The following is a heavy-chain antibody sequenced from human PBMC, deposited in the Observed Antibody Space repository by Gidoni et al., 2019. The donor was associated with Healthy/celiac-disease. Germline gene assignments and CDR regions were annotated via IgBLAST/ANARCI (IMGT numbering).Heavy chain of an antibody. CDR3: ARLSPFTLSMVRGVPDY. J-gene: IGHJ4*02. CDR2: IYYSGST. Sequence: QLQLQESGPGLVKPSETLSLTCTVSGGSISSSSYYWGWIRQPPGKGLEWIGSIYYSGSTYYNPSLKSRVTISVDTSKNQFSLKLSSVTAADTAVYYCARLSPFTLSMVRGVPDYWGQGTLVTVSS. D-gene: IGHD3-10*01. CDR1: GGSISSSSYY. V-gene: IGHV4-39*01.